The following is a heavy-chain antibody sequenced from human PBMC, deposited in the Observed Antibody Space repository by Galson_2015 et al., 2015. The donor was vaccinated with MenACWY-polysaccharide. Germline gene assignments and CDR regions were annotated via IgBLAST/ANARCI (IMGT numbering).Heavy chain of an antibody. J-gene: IGHJ5*02. V-gene: IGHV4-31*03. CDR3: ARGGRAVSNRNWFDP. CDR1: GDSITSGGYL. D-gene: IGHD3-16*01. Sequence: TLSLTCTVSGDSITSGGYLWSWIRQHPGEGLEWIASISYDGGTYHNPSLKSRVTISVDTPKNQFSLKLNSVTAADTAVYYCARGGRAVSNRNWFDPWGQGTLVTVSS. CDR2: ISYDGGT.